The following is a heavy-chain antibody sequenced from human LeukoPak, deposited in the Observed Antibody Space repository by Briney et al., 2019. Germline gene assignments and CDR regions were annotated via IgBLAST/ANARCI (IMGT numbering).Heavy chain of an antibody. CDR1: GFNFSSYW. D-gene: IGHD4-17*01. J-gene: IGHJ6*02. CDR3: ARDQRTVTTGYYYYYGMDV. Sequence: QTGGSLRLSCAASGFNFSSYWMHWVRQAPGKGLVWVSRINSDGSSTSYADSVKGRFTISRDNSKNTLYLQMNSLRAEDTAVYYCARDQRTVTTGYYYYYGMDVWGQGTTVTVSS. V-gene: IGHV3-74*01. CDR2: INSDGSST.